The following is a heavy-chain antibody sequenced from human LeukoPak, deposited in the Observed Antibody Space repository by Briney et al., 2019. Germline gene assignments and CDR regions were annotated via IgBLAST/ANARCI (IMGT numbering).Heavy chain of an antibody. D-gene: IGHD5-12*01. V-gene: IGHV4-30-4*01. CDR3: ARERNSGYHGSAFDT. CDR2: IYYSGST. J-gene: IGHJ3*02. Sequence: SQTLSLTCTVSGGSISSGDYYWSWIRQPPGKGLEWIGYIYYSGSTYYNPSLKSRVTISVDTSKNQFSLKLSSVTAADTAVYYCARERNSGYHGSAFDTWGQGTMVTVSS. CDR1: GGSISSGDYY.